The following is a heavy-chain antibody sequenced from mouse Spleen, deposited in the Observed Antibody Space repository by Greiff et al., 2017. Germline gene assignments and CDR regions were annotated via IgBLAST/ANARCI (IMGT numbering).Heavy chain of an antibody. V-gene: IGHV1-69*01. Sequence: QVQLQQSGAELVMPGASVKLSCKASGYTFTSYWMHWVKQRPGQGLEWIGEIDPSDSYTNYNQKFKGKATLTVDKSSSTAYMQLSSLTSEDSAVYYCARRLPDFDYWGQGTTLTVSS. J-gene: IGHJ2*01. CDR3: ARRLPDFDY. CDR2: IDPSDSYT. CDR1: GYTFTSYW. D-gene: IGHD2-2*01.